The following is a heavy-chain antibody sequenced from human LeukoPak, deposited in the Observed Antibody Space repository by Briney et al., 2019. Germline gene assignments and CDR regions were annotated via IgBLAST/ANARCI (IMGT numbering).Heavy chain of an antibody. CDR2: IYHVGTT. V-gene: IGHV4-38-2*02. CDR1: GYSINNGYY. CDR3: ERDARGGNSYYFEY. J-gene: IGHJ4*02. Sequence: SETLSLTCTVAGYSINNGYYWGWFRQPPGKGLEWIGSIYHVGTTSYNPSLNSRVTISIHTSKHHFSLKLNSVTPPHTAVYYCERDARGGNSYYFEYWGQGTLVTVSS. D-gene: IGHD4-23*01.